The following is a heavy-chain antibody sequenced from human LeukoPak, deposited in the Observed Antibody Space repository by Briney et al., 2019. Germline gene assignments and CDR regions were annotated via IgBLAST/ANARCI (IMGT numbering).Heavy chain of an antibody. V-gene: IGHV6-1*01. J-gene: IGHJ5*02. CDR1: GDSVSSNSVT. CDR2: TYYRSTWYN. CDR3: ARRLTQYDCFDP. Sequence: QTLSLTCAISGDSVSSNSVTWNWIRQSPSRGLEWLGRTYYRSTWYNDYAVSVRGRITVSPDTSKNQFSLHLNSVTPEDTAVYYCARRLTQYDCFDPWGQGILVTVSS. D-gene: IGHD2-2*01.